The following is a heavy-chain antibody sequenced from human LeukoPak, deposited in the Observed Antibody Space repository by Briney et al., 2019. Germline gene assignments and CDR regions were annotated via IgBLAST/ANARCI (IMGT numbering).Heavy chain of an antibody. CDR3: ASPSSGQSFDI. J-gene: IGHJ3*02. D-gene: IGHD3-22*01. CDR1: GFPVSSTY. Sequence: PGGSLRLSCAASGFPVSSTYISWVRQAPGKGLEWVSVIYSGGKTFYADPVKGRFTNSGDKSKNTLYLQMNSLRAEDTAVYYCASPSSGQSFDIWGQGTMVTVSS. V-gene: IGHV3-53*01. CDR2: IYSGGKT.